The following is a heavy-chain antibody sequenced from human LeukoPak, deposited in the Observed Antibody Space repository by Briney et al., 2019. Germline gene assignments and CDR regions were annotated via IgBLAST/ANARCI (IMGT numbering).Heavy chain of an antibody. V-gene: IGHV4-59*01. D-gene: IGHD3-22*01. CDR3: AREYYYDSSFDS. Sequence: SETLSLTCTVSGGSISSYYWSWIRQPPGKGLEWIGYIYYSGSTNYNPSLKSRVTISVDTSKNQFSLKLSSVTAADTAVYYCAREYYYDSSFDSWGQGTLVTVSS. CDR2: IYYSGST. J-gene: IGHJ4*02. CDR1: GGSISSYY.